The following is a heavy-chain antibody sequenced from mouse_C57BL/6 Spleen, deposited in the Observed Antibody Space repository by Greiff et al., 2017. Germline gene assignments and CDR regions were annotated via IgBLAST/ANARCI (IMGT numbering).Heavy chain of an antibody. CDR3: ARDNYGSCGFDY. CDR1: GYTFTSYW. CDR2: IDPNSGGT. J-gene: IGHJ2*01. D-gene: IGHD1-1*01. Sequence: QVQLQQSGAELVQPGASVKLSCKASGYTFTSYWMHWVKQRPGRGLEWIGRIDPNSGGTKYNAKFKSKATLTVDKPSSTTYMQLSSLTSEDSAVDYCARDNYGSCGFDYWGQGTTLTVSS. V-gene: IGHV1-72*01.